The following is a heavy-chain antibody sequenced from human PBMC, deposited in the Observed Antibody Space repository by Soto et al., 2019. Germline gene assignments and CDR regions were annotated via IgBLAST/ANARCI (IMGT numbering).Heavy chain of an antibody. CDR2: INAGNGNT. Sequence: GASVKVSCKASGYTFTSYAMHWVRQAPGQRLEWMGWINAGNGNTNYSQKFQGRVTITRDTSTSTAYMELSSLRSEDTAVYYCARDRGPSSGYYPYWFDPWGQGTLVTVSS. CDR3: ARDRGPSSGYYPYWFDP. V-gene: IGHV1-3*01. CDR1: GYTFTSYA. D-gene: IGHD3-22*01. J-gene: IGHJ5*02.